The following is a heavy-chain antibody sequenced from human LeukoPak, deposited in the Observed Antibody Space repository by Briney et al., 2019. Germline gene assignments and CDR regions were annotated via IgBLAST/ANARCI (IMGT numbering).Heavy chain of an antibody. J-gene: IGHJ4*02. D-gene: IGHD3-3*02. V-gene: IGHV3-9*01. Sequence: GRSLRPSCAASGFSFEDYAMHWVRRAPGKGMEWVSGVSWDSGVKGYADSVKGRFTVSRDNAKNSVYLHMNSLRAEDTAFYYCVKDIVAHLWSGDGKDYFDLWGQGTLVTVSS. CDR1: GFSFEDYA. CDR3: VKDIVAHLWSGDGKDYFDL. CDR2: VSWDSGVK.